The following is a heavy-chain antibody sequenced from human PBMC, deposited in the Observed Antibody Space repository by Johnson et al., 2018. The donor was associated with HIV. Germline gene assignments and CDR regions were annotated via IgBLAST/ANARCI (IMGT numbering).Heavy chain of an antibody. Sequence: VQLVESGGGLIQPGGSLRLSCAASGFTVSSNYMSWVRQAPGKGLEWVSLISWDGGSTYYADSVKGRFTISRDNSKNSLYLQMNSLRAEDTALYYCAKELARQSDAFDIWGQGTMVTVSS. J-gene: IGHJ3*02. V-gene: IGHV3-43D*03. CDR3: AKELARQSDAFDI. CDR2: ISWDGGST. D-gene: IGHD5-12*01. CDR1: GFTVSSNY.